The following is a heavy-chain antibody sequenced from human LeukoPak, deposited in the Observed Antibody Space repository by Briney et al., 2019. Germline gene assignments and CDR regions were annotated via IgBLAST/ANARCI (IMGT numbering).Heavy chain of an antibody. V-gene: IGHV3-23*01. CDR3: AKTRGGSLHDGFDI. Sequence: GGSLRLSCTVSGFTFSSEAMGWVRQLPGGGLEWVSTISPAGGTTYYAESMKGRFTISRNNSKSTLYLQMNNLGVEDTAVYYCAKTRGGSLHDGFDIWGQGTMVTVSS. CDR1: GFTFSSEA. J-gene: IGHJ3*02. CDR2: ISPAGGTT. D-gene: IGHD3-16*01.